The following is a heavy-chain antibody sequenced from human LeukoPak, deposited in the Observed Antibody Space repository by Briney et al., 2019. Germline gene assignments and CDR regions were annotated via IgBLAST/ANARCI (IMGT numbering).Heavy chain of an antibody. D-gene: IGHD3-10*01. CDR2: IVGSGETI. Sequence: GSLRLSCGASGFTFSSYEMTWVRQAPGKGLEWVSYIVGSGETIYYADSVKGRFTISRDDAKNSLYLQMNSLRAEDTAVYYCVRDRTVGSGKNAFDMWGQGTMVTVSS. CDR1: GFTFSSYE. V-gene: IGHV3-48*03. J-gene: IGHJ3*02. CDR3: VRDRTVGSGKNAFDM.